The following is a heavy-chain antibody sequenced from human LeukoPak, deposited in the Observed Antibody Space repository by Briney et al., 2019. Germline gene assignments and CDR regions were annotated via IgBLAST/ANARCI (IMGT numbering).Heavy chain of an antibody. V-gene: IGHV4-61*02. CDR1: GGSISSGSYS. Sequence: SETLSLTCNVSGGSISSGSYSWSWIRQPAGKGLEWIGRFYISGSTNYNPSLKSRVTISVDTSKNQFSLKLSSVTAADTAVYYCAREHRDGYNRFYYFDYWGQGTLVTVSS. J-gene: IGHJ4*02. CDR2: FYISGST. CDR3: AREHRDGYNRFYYFDY. D-gene: IGHD5-24*01.